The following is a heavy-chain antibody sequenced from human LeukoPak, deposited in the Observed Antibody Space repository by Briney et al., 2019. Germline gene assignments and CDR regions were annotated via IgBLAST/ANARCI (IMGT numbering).Heavy chain of an antibody. V-gene: IGHV4-59*01. D-gene: IGHD3-22*01. J-gene: IGHJ4*02. CDR2: IYYSGST. CDR3: ARTNAYYYDSSGYPLFDY. Sequence: SETLPLTCTDSGGSISSYYWSWIRQPPGKALEWIGYIYYSGSTNYNPSLKSRVTISVDTSKNQFSLKPSSVTAADTAVYYCARTNAYYYDSSGYPLFDYWGQGTLVTVSS. CDR1: GGSISSYY.